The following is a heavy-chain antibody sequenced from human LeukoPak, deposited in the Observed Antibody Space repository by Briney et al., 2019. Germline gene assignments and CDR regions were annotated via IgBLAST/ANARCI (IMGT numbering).Heavy chain of an antibody. CDR3: AKGDPALLWFGELIYSLDY. D-gene: IGHD3-10*01. J-gene: IGHJ4*02. CDR2: ISSSSSTI. Sequence: GGSLRLSCAASGFTFSSYAMSWVRQAPGKGLEWVSYISSSSSTIYYADSVKGRFTISRDNAKNSLYLQMNSLRAEDTAVYYCAKGDPALLWFGELIYSLDYWGQGTLVTVSS. CDR1: GFTFSSYA. V-gene: IGHV3-48*04.